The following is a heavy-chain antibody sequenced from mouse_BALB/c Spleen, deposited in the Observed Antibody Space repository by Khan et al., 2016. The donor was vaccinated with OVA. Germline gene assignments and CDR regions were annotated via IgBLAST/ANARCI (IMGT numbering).Heavy chain of an antibody. J-gene: IGHJ3*01. Sequence: EVVLVESGGGLVKPGGSLKLSCAASGFTFSDYYMYWVRQTPEKRLEWVATISDGGTSTYYPDSVKGRFTISRDNAKNSLYLQMSSLKSDDTAIFFCVRAGYGAFAYWGQGTLVTVSA. CDR1: GFTFSDYY. V-gene: IGHV5-4*02. CDR3: VRAGYGAFAY. CDR2: ISDGGTST. D-gene: IGHD1-1*02.